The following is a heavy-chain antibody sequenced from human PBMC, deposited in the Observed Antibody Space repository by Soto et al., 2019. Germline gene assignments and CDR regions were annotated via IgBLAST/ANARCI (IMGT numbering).Heavy chain of an antibody. CDR3: ARDLWGYCGTDCYPLDV. J-gene: IGHJ6*02. CDR1: GGPISRYY. V-gene: IGHV4-59*01. CDR2: MYNTGST. D-gene: IGHD2-21*02. Sequence: TPSETLSLTCTVSGGPISRYYWSWIRQPPGKGLEWIGYMYNTGSTVYNPSFKSRVTISVDTSKNQFSLKLNSVTAADTAVYYCARDLWGYCGTDCYPLDVWGQGTTVTVSS.